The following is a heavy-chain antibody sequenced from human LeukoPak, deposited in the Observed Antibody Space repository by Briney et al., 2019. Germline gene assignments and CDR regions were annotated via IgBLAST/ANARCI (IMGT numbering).Heavy chain of an antibody. CDR2: ISTSGGST. Sequence: PGGSLRLSCAASGFTFSSYAMSWVRQAPGKGPEWVSTISTSGGSTYYADSVKGRFTISRDNSKNTLYLQMNSLRAEDTAVYYCAKVRFGVTARYHFDFWGQGTLVTVSS. CDR3: AKVRFGVTARYHFDF. J-gene: IGHJ4*02. D-gene: IGHD3-10*01. V-gene: IGHV3-23*01. CDR1: GFTFSSYA.